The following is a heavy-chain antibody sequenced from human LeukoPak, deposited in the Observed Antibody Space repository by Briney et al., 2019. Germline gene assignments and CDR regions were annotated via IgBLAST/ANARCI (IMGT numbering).Heavy chain of an antibody. CDR1: GGSFSGYY. D-gene: IGHD3-22*01. Sequence: SETLSLTCAVYGGSFSGYYWSWIRQPPGKGLEWIGEINHSGSTNYNPSLKSRVTISVDTSKNQFSLKLSSVTAADTAVYYCARRPSYYYDSSGYFLYFDYWGQGTLVTVSS. CDR2: INHSGST. V-gene: IGHV4-34*01. CDR3: ARRPSYYYDSSGYFLYFDY. J-gene: IGHJ4*02.